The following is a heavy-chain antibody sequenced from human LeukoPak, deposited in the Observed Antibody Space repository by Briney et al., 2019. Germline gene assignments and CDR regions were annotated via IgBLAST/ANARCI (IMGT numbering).Heavy chain of an antibody. CDR1: GGSISSSSYH. V-gene: IGHV4-39*01. CDR3: VRLGGVYGGYYFDY. Sequence: SETLSLTCTVSGGSISSSSYHWGWIRQPPGKGLEWIGSISYSGSTYYNLSLKSRVTISVDTSKNQFSLKLNSLTAADTAVYFCVRLGGVYGGYYFDYWGQGTLVTVSS. CDR2: ISYSGST. J-gene: IGHJ4*02. D-gene: IGHD2-8*02.